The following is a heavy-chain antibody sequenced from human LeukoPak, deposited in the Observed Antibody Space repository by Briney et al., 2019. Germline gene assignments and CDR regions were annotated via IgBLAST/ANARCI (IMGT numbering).Heavy chain of an antibody. CDR2: IKQDGSEK. CDR1: GFTFSSYW. Sequence: GSLRLSCAASGFTFSSYWMSWVRQAPGKGLEWVANIKQDGSEKYYVDSVKGRITISRDNAKNSLYLQMNSLRAEDTAVYYCARTPNYYDSSGYFYEPYSFDYWGQGTLVTVSS. V-gene: IGHV3-7*01. J-gene: IGHJ4*02. D-gene: IGHD3-22*01. CDR3: ARTPNYYDSSGYFYEPYSFDY.